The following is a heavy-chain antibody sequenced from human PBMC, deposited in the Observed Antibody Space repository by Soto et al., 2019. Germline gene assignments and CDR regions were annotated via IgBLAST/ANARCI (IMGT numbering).Heavy chain of an antibody. CDR1: GFTFSSYS. D-gene: IGHD1-1*01. CDR2: ISSSSSTI. J-gene: IGHJ4*02. CDR3: AREAPSNWDPDFFDY. V-gene: IGHV3-48*02. Sequence: PGGSLRLSCAASGFTFSSYSMNWVRQAPGKGLEWVSYISSSSSTIYYADSVKGRFTISRDNAKNSLYLQMNSLRDEDTAVYYCAREAPSNWDPDFFDYWGQGTLVTVSS.